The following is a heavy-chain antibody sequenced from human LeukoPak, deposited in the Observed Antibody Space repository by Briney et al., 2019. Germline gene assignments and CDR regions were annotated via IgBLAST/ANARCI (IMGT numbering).Heavy chain of an antibody. CDR1: GFTFDDYA. V-gene: IGHV3-9*01. CDR2: ISWNSGSI. J-gene: IGHJ6*02. CDR3: AKSPTYYYDSSGYPLGGYYGMDV. Sequence: GGSLRLSCAASGFTFDDYAMHWVRQALGKGLEWVSGISWNSGSIGYADSVKGRFTISRDNAKNSLYLQMNSLRAEDTALYYCAKSPTYYYDSSGYPLGGYYGMDVWGQGTTVTVSS. D-gene: IGHD3-22*01.